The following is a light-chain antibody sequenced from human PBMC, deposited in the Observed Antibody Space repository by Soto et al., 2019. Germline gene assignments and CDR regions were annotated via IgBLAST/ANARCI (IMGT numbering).Light chain of an antibody. CDR3: QLYTFYSEG. CDR2: KAS. CDR1: QTISSW. J-gene: IGKJ1*01. V-gene: IGKV1-5*03. Sequence: DIQINLSPSTLSGSVGDRVTTTCRASQTISSWLAWYQQKPGKAPKLLIYKASTLKSGVPSRFSGSGSGTEFTLTICSLQPDDFAPYYCQLYTFYSEGFCQGAKV.